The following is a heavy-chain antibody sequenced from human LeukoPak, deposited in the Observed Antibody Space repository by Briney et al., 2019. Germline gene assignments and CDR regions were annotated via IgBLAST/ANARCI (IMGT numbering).Heavy chain of an antibody. CDR3: AKGRTEGGTLALDY. D-gene: IGHD6-19*01. CDR1: GISVNTTY. CDR2: ISGSGGNT. J-gene: IGHJ4*02. V-gene: IGHV3-23*01. Sequence: ETLSLTCSVSGISVNTTYFWGWIRQAPGKGLEWVSGISGSGGNTYYTDSVRGRLSISRDNSKNTLYLQVNSLRAEDTAVYYCAKGRTEGGTLALDYWGQGTLVTVSS.